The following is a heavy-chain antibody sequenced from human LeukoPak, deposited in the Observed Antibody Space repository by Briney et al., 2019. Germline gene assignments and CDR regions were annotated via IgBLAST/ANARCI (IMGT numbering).Heavy chain of an antibody. V-gene: IGHV1-8*03. CDR1: GYTFTTYD. Sequence: GASVKVSCKASGYTFTTYDINWVRQATGQGLEWMGWMNPHSGITGYAQRFQSRVTITWDTSISTAYMELSSLRSEDTAVYYCAKNYFESGSYPPHVDWGQGTLVTVIS. J-gene: IGHJ4*02. D-gene: IGHD2/OR15-2a*01. CDR3: AKNYFESGSYPPHVD. CDR2: MNPHSGIT.